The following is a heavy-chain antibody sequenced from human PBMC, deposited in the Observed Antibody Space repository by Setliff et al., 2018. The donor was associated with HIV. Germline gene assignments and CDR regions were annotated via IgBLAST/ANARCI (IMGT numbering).Heavy chain of an antibody. V-gene: IGHV1-18*01. J-gene: IGHJ4*02. D-gene: IGHD2-2*01. CDR2: ISPYNGDT. CDR1: GYRFTNYG. Sequence: ASVKVSCKASGYRFTNYGISWVRQAPGQGLEWVGWISPYNGDTKYAEKVQGRVTMTTDTTTRTAYMELRRLRPDDTAVYYCAREVVPTAYYHNFDSWGQGSLVTVSS. CDR3: AREVVPTAYYHNFDS.